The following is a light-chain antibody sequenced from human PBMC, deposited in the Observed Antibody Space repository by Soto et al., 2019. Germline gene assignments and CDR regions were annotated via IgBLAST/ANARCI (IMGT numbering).Light chain of an antibody. CDR1: SSDIGAYNY. V-gene: IGLV2-14*01. Sequence: QASLTKSASVSGSPGQSITISCTGSSSDIGAYNYVSWYQHHPGKAPKLMISGVTNRPSGVSYRFSGSKSGSTASLTISGLRDEDEADYYCSSYSTSFFYVFGTGTKVTVL. CDR2: GVT. J-gene: IGLJ1*01. CDR3: SSYSTSFFYV.